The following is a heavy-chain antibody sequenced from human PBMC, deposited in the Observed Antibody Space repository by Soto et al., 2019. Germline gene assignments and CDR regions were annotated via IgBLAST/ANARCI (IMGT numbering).Heavy chain of an antibody. Sequence: ASVKVSCKASGYTFTSYDINWVRQATGQGLEWMGWMNPNSGNTGYAQKFQGRVTMTRNTSISTAYMELSSLRSEDTAVYYCARVNAGAARYYYYMDVWGKGTTVTVS. V-gene: IGHV1-8*01. CDR1: GYTFTSYD. J-gene: IGHJ6*03. CDR2: MNPNSGNT. CDR3: ARVNAGAARYYYYMDV. D-gene: IGHD6-6*01.